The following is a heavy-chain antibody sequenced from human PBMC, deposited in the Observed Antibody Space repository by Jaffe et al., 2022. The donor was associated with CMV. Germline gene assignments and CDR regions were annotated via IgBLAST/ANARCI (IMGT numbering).Heavy chain of an antibody. CDR1: GFTFGDYA. CDR2: IRSKAYGGTT. Sequence: EVQLVESGGGLVKPGRSLRLSCTASGFTFGDYAMSWFRQAPGKGLEWVGFIRSKAYGGTTEYAASVKGRFTISRDDSKSIAYLQMNSLKTEDTAVYYCTRDGILTGYSFDYWGQGTLVTVSS. J-gene: IGHJ4*02. CDR3: TRDGILTGYSFDY. D-gene: IGHD3-9*01. V-gene: IGHV3-49*05.